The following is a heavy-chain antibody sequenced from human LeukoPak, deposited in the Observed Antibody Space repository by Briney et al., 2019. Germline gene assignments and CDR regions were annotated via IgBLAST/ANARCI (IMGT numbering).Heavy chain of an antibody. CDR2: INPNSGGT. Sequence: ASVKVSCKASGYTFTGYYMHWVRQAPGQGLEWMGWINPNSGGTNYAQKFQGRVTMTRDTSISTAYMELSRLRSDDTAVYYRARVLDYYYYYGMDVWGQGTTVTVSS. CDR1: GYTFTGYY. CDR3: ARVLDYYYYYGMDV. V-gene: IGHV1-2*02. J-gene: IGHJ6*02.